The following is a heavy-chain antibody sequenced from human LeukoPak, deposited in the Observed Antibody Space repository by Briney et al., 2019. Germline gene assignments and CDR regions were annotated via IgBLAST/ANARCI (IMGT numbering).Heavy chain of an antibody. CDR1: GFTFSSYA. J-gene: IGHJ3*02. CDR2: ISYDGSNK. V-gene: IGHV3-30*04. D-gene: IGHD3-16*01. Sequence: PRGSLRLSCAASGFTFSSYAMHWVRQAPGKGLEWVAVISYDGSNKYYADSVKGRFTISRDNSKNTLYLQMNSLRAEDTAVYYCARVPLGAFDIWGQGTMVTVSS. CDR3: ARVPLGAFDI.